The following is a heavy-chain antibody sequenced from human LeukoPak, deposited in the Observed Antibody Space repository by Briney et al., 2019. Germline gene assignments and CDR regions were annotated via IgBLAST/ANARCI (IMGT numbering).Heavy chain of an antibody. V-gene: IGHV4-30-2*01. CDR2: ISQSGNI. CDR3: ARSPLAFYDSSGYPRVWFDP. CDR1: GDSISSGGYS. J-gene: IGHJ5*02. Sequence: SQTLSLTCNVSGDSISSGGYSWSWIRQPPGKGLEWIGYIYHIGYISQSGNIYQNPSLKSRVTISLDPSRNQFSLKLSSVTAADTAVYYCARSPLAFYDSSGYPRVWFDPWGQGTLVTVSS. D-gene: IGHD3-22*01.